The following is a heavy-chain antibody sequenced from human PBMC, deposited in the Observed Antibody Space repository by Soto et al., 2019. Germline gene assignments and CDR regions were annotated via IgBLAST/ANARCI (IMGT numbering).Heavy chain of an antibody. J-gene: IGHJ4*02. V-gene: IGHV4-39*02. D-gene: IGHD2-15*01. Sequence: PSETLSLTCTVSGGSINSNNYYWAWIRQPPGNRLPCISVIDYAGSTYYNPSLQRRISISVPTSKNHFSLKLFSATATDTAVYYSPKVGVAASRHTYFDSWGRGTLVTVSS. CDR3: PKVGVAASRHTYFDS. CDR2: IDYAGST. CDR1: GGSINSNNYY.